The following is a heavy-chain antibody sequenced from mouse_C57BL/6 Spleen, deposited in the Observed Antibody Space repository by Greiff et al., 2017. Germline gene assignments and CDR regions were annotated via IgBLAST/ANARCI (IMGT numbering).Heavy chain of an antibody. D-gene: IGHD2-4*01. CDR2: IYPGDGDT. CDR1: GYAFSSSW. V-gene: IGHV1-82*01. J-gene: IGHJ2*01. CDR3: AREGLRSCYFDY. Sequence: VQLQQSGPELVKPGASVKISCKASGYAFSSSWMNWVKQRPGKGLEWIGRIYPGDGDTNYNGKFKGQATLTADKSSSTAYMQLSSLTSEDSAVYFCAREGLRSCYFDYWGQGTTLTVSS.